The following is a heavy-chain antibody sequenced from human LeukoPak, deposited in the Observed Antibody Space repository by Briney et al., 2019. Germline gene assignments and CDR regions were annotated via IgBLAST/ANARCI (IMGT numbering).Heavy chain of an antibody. J-gene: IGHJ4*02. V-gene: IGHV4-39*01. CDR2: ISYSGNT. D-gene: IGHD2/OR15-2a*01. CDR3: AKIPIVIVPAYFDS. CDR1: GGSINSSSNQ. Sequence: SETLSLTCTVSGGSINSSSNQWGWIRQPPGKGLGWIGSISYSGNTYYKPSLKSRVTVSVDTSKKQFSLKLSSVTAADTAVYFCAKIPIVIVPAYFDSWGQGTLVTVSS.